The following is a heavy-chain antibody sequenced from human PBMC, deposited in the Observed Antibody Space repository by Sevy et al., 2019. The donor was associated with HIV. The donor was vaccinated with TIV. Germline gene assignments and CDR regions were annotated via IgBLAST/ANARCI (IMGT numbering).Heavy chain of an antibody. J-gene: IGHJ4*02. V-gene: IGHV3-48*03. CDR3: TRDLPLAATTVAHFDY. Sequence: GGSLRLSCVASGFTFSSFEMNWVRQTPGKGLEWVSFISSSGSLIYYADSVKGRFTISRDNAKNSLYLQMNSLRAEDTSVYYCTRDLPLAATTVAHFDYWGQGTLVTVSS. CDR1: GFTFSSFE. CDR2: ISSSGSLI. D-gene: IGHD4-17*01.